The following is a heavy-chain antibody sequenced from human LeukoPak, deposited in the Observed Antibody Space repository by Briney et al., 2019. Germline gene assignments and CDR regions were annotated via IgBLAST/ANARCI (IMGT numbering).Heavy chain of an antibody. V-gene: IGHV4-59*08. J-gene: IGHJ4*02. CDR1: GGSISSYY. Sequence: SETLSLTCTVSGGSISSYYWSWIRQPPGKGLEWIGYIYYSGSTNYNPSLKSRVTISVDTSKNQFSLNLSSVTAADTAVYYCASPRGSDWYNVGYWGQGTLVTVSS. CDR3: ASPRGSDWYNVGY. CDR2: IYYSGST. D-gene: IGHD6-19*01.